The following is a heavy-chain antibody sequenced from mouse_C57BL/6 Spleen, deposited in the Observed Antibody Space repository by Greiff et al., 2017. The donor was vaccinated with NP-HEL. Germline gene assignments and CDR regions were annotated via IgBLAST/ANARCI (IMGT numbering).Heavy chain of an antibody. V-gene: IGHV3-1*01. CDR3: ARGPYYYGSSYGYGDV. Sequence: EVKLQESGPGMVKPSQSLSLTCTVTGYSITSGYDWHWIRHFPGNKLEWMGYISYSGSTNYNPSLKSRISITHDTSKNHFFLKLNSVTTEDTATYYCARGPYYYGSSYGYGDVWGTGTTVTVSS. D-gene: IGHD1-1*01. CDR2: ISYSGST. CDR1: GYSITSGYD. J-gene: IGHJ1*03.